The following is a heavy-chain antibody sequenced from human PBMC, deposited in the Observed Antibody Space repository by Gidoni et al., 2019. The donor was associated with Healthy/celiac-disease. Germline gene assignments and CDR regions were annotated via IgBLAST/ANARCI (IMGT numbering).Heavy chain of an antibody. V-gene: IGHV4-34*01. Sequence: QVQLQQWGAGLLKPSETLSLTCAVYGGSFSGYYWGWLRPPPGKGLEWIGEIKHSGSTNYNPSLKSRVTISVDTSKNQFSLKLSSVTAADTAVYYCARGNYLGYCSSTSCYKRGRSNWFDPWGQGTLVTVSS. CDR1: GGSFSGYY. D-gene: IGHD2-2*02. CDR2: IKHSGST. J-gene: IGHJ5*02. CDR3: ARGNYLGYCSSTSCYKRGRSNWFDP.